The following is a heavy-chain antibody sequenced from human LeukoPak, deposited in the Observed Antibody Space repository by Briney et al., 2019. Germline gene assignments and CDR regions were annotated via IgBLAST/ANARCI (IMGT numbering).Heavy chain of an antibody. CDR3: ATAGGNAPRLLDY. D-gene: IGHD4-23*01. CDR1: GFTVSSNY. V-gene: IGHV3-66*02. J-gene: IGHJ4*02. CDR2: LYSGGST. Sequence: PGGSLRLSCAASGFTVSSNYMSWVRQAPGKGLEWVSSLYSGGSTDYAGSVKGRFTISRDKSQNTLYLQMSSPRVEDTAVYYCATAGGNAPRLLDYWGQGTLVTVSS.